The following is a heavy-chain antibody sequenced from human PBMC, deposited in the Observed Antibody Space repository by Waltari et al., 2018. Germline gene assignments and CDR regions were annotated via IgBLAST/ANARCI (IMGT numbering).Heavy chain of an antibody. CDR1: GGSFSGYY. J-gene: IGHJ3*02. CDR2: INHSGST. CDR3: ARGRGGPTASDAFDI. V-gene: IGHV4-34*01. Sequence: QVQLQESGPGLVKPSETLSLTCAVYGGSFSGYYWSWIRQPPGKGLEWIGEINHSGSTNYNPSLKRRVTIAVDTSKNQFSLKLSSVTAADTAVYYCARGRGGPTASDAFDIWGQGTMVTVSS.